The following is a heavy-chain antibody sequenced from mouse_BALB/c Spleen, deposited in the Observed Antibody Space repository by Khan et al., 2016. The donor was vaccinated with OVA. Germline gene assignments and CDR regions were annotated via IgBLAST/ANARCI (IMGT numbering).Heavy chain of an antibody. CDR3: ARAFHNGAWFAY. CDR1: GFSLSNYG. D-gene: IGHD1-1*01. Sequence: QVQLKESGPGLVAPSQTLSITCTVSGFSLSNYGVHWVRQPPGKGLEWLGVIWAGGSTNHNSALMSRLSISTDDTKSQVFLIMNSLQTDYTAMYYCARAFHNGAWFAYWGQGTLVTVSA. J-gene: IGHJ3*01. CDR2: IWAGGST. V-gene: IGHV2-9*02.